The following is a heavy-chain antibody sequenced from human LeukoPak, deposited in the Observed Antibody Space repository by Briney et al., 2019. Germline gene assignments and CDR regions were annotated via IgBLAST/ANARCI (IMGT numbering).Heavy chain of an antibody. CDR3: ARDGEMATPWALDI. CDR1: GYAFSSYE. J-gene: IGHJ3*02. Sequence: GGSLRLSCAPSGYAFSSYEMNWVRQAPGKGREWVSYFKQSGSTKYYADSVKGRFTISRDNAKNSRYLQLNSLRAEDMAVYYCARDGEMATPWALDIWGQGIMVTVSS. V-gene: IGHV3-48*03. CDR2: FKQSGSTK. D-gene: IGHD5-24*01.